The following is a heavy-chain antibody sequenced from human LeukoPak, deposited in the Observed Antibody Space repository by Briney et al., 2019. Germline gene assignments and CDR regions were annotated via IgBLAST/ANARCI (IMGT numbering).Heavy chain of an antibody. CDR1: GFTVSSNY. V-gene: IGHV3-53*01. CDR2: IYSGGST. CDR3: ARVDCSSTSCPYYYGMDV. Sequence: GGSLRLSCAASGFTVSSNYMSWVRQAPGKGLEWVSVIYSGGSTYYADSAKGRFTISRDNSKNTLYLQMNSLRAEDTAVYYCARVDCSSTSCPYYYGMDVWGKGTTVTVSS. D-gene: IGHD2-2*01. J-gene: IGHJ6*04.